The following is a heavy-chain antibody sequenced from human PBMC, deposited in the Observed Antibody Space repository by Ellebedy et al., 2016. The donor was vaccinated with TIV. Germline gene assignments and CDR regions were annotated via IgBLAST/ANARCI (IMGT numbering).Heavy chain of an antibody. D-gene: IGHD1-26*01. CDR3: ARDGGSYYVGLSYGMDV. CDR2: ISGSGEYT. CDR1: GFTFSSYA. Sequence: GGSLRLSCAASGFTFSSYAMSWVRQAPGKGPEWVSTISGSGEYTYYADSVKGRLTISRDNSMDTLYLQMNSLGVGDTAVYYCARDGGSYYVGLSYGMDVWGQGTTVTVSS. J-gene: IGHJ6*02. V-gene: IGHV3-23*01.